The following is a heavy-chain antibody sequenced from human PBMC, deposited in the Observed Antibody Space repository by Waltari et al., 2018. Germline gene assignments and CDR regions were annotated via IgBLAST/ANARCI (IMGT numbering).Heavy chain of an antibody. CDR2: IYTSGST. V-gene: IGHV4-61*09. Sequence: QVQLQESGPGLVKPSQTLSLTCTVSGGYISSGSYYWTWIRQPAGKGLEWIGYIYTSGSTNYNPSLKSRVTISVDTSKNQFSLKLSSVTAADTAVYYCARGGIVVVPAAMGYGMDVWGQGTTVTVSS. CDR1: GGYISSGSYY. J-gene: IGHJ6*02. D-gene: IGHD2-2*01. CDR3: ARGGIVVVPAAMGYGMDV.